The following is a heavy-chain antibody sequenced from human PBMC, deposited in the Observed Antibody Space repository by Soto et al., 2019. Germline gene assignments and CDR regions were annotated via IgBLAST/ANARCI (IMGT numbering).Heavy chain of an antibody. CDR3: ARDLSGSGD. J-gene: IGHJ4*02. CDR2: ISYDGSNK. CDR1: GFAFSSYA. V-gene: IGHV3-30-3*01. Sequence: QVQLVESVGGVVQPGRSLRLSCAASGFAFSSYAMHWVRQAPGKGLEWAAVISYDGSNKYYADSVKGRFTISRDNSKNTLYLQMNSLRAEDTAVYYCARDLSGSGDWGQGTLVTVSS. D-gene: IGHD3-10*01.